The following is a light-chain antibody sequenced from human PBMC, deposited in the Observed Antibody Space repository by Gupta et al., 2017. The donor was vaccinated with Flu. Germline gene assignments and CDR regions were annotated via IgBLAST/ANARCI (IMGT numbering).Light chain of an antibody. CDR2: YAS. V-gene: IGKV6-21*01. Sequence: VLTQSPAFQSVTRKETVTITCRASDGIGINLHWFQQKPPQAPKLLIKYASEYVTGVPSRFSGSRSGTDYTLTIQVLEAEDAATYYCQHTDGLPPSFGQGTKMEI. CDR3: QHTDGLPPS. CDR1: DGIGIN. J-gene: IGKJ2*03.